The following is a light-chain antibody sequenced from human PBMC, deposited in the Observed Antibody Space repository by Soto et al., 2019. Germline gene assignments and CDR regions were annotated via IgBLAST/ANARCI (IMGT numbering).Light chain of an antibody. J-gene: IGLJ1*01. Sequence: QSVLTQPASVSGSPGQSITISCTGTSSDVGGYKYVSWYQLHPGTAPKLVIYDVTNRPSGVSNRFSGSKSGNTASLTIYGLQAEDEADYFCSSYTRTSTLFGTGTKLTVL. CDR1: SSDVGGYKY. CDR2: DVT. CDR3: SSYTRTSTL. V-gene: IGLV2-14*01.